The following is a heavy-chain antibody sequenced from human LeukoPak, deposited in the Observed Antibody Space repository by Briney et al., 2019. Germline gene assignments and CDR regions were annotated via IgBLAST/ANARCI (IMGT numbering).Heavy chain of an antibody. Sequence: PGRSLRLSCAASGFTFDDYAMHWVRQAPGKGLEWVSGISWNSGSIGYADSVKGRFTISRDNAKNTLYLQMNSLRAEDTAVYYCAREWGEASALDYWGQGTLVTVSS. D-gene: IGHD3-16*01. V-gene: IGHV3-9*01. CDR3: AREWGEASALDY. CDR1: GFTFDDYA. CDR2: ISWNSGSI. J-gene: IGHJ4*02.